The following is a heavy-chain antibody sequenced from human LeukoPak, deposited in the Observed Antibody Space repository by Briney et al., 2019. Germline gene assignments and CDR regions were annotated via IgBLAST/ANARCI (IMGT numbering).Heavy chain of an antibody. CDR2: IYYSGST. Sequence: SETLSLTCTVSGGFISSGGYYWSWIRQHPGTGLEWIGYIYYSGSTYYNPSLKSRVTISVDTSKNQFSLKLSSVTAADTAVYYCARASRRWLPGHGYYGMDVWGQGTTVTVSS. V-gene: IGHV4-31*03. J-gene: IGHJ6*02. CDR3: ARASRRWLPGHGYYGMDV. D-gene: IGHD5-24*01. CDR1: GGFISSGGYY.